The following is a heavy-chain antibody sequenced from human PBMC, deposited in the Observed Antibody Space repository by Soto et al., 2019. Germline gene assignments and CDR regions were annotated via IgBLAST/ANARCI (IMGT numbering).Heavy chain of an antibody. J-gene: IGHJ6*02. CDR3: ARDKDREQLGGNYYYTLDV. D-gene: IGHD1-1*01. CDR2: IIPIFRTP. V-gene: IGHV1-69*12. CDR1: GDTFDTFA. Sequence: QVQLVQSGAEEVKPGSSVKVSCKASGDTFDTFAISWVRQAPGQGLEWMGGIIPIFRTPDYGQKFQGRVTITADESTSTAYMELSSLRSEDTAVYYCARDKDREQLGGNYYYTLDVRGQGTTVTVSS.